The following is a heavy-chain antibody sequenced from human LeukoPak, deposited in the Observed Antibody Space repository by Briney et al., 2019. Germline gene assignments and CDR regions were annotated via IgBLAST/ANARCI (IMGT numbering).Heavy chain of an antibody. CDR2: INPSGGST. CDR3: ARDRGYCSSTSCYLDYYYGMDV. J-gene: IGHJ6*02. D-gene: IGHD2-2*01. Sequence: ASVKVSCKASGYTFTSYYMHWVRQAPGQGLEWMGIINPSGGSTSYAQKFQGRVTITRDTSASTAYMELSSLRSEDTAVYYCARDRGYCSSTSCYLDYYYGMDVWGQGTTVTVSS. CDR1: GYTFTSYY. V-gene: IGHV1-46*01.